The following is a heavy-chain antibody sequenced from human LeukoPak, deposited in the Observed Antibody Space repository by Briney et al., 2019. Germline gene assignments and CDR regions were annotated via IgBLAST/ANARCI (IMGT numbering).Heavy chain of an antibody. Sequence: GASVKVSCKTSGYTFATYSINWVRQAPGQGLKWMGWISGYSGSTNYAQKLQGRVTMTTDTSTTTAYMELRSLKSDDTAVYYCARGHSSGRDYYFDTWGQGTLVTVSS. V-gene: IGHV1-18*01. CDR3: ARGHSSGRDYYFDT. J-gene: IGHJ4*02. CDR2: ISGYSGST. CDR1: GYTFATYS. D-gene: IGHD6-19*01.